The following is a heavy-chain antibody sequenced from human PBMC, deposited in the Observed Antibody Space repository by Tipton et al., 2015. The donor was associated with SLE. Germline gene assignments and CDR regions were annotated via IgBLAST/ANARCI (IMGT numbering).Heavy chain of an antibody. V-gene: IGHV3-23*01. Sequence: SLRLSCAASGFTFSSYAMSWGRQAPGKGLEWVSAISGSGGSTYYADSVKGRFTISRDNSKNTLYLQMNSLRAEDTAVYYCAKDPQTDIVVVVAAAFDYWGQGTLVTVSS. CDR3: AKDPQTDIVVVVAAAFDY. D-gene: IGHD2-15*01. CDR1: GFTFSSYA. J-gene: IGHJ4*02. CDR2: ISGSGGST.